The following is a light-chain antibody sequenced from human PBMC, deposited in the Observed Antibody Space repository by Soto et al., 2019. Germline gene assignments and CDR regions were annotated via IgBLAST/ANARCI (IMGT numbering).Light chain of an antibody. Sequence: DIQMTKSPSSLSASVGDTVTITCRASQGISNYLAWYQQKPGQVPNLLIYAASTLQSGVPSRFSGRGSGTDFTLTISSLRPEDVATYYCQKYNNAPRTFGQGTKVEI. J-gene: IGKJ1*01. CDR2: AAS. CDR3: QKYNNAPRT. CDR1: QGISNY. V-gene: IGKV1-27*01.